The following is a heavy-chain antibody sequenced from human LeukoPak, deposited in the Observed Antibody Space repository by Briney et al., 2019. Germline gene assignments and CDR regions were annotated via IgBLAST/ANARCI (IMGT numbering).Heavy chain of an antibody. CDR2: IWYDGSNK. CDR3: AKDPGDYYMDV. CDR1: GFTFSSYG. Sequence: PGGSLRLSCAASGFTFSSYGMHGVRQAPGKGVEWVAGIWYDGSNKYYADSVKGRFTISRDNSKNTLYLQMNSLRAEDTAVYYCAKDPGDYYMDVWGKGTTVTVSS. J-gene: IGHJ6*03. V-gene: IGHV3-33*06.